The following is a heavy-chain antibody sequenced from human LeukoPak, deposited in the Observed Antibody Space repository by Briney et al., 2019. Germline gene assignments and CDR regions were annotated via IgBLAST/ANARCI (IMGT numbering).Heavy chain of an antibody. CDR1: GGSISSSTYY. D-gene: IGHD6-13*01. Sequence: SETLSLTCTVSGGSISSSTYYWGWIRQPPGKGLEWIGSIFYSGSTYYNPSLKSRVTISVDTSKNQFPLKLNSVTAADTAVYYCARQESSNWDWGQGTLVTVSS. J-gene: IGHJ4*02. CDR3: ARQESSNWD. V-gene: IGHV4-39*01. CDR2: IFYSGST.